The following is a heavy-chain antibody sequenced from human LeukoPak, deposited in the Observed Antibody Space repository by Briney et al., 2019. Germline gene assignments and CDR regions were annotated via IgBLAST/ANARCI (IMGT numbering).Heavy chain of an antibody. CDR3: AKDLWFGEKLWYYFDY. D-gene: IGHD3-10*01. J-gene: IGHJ4*02. V-gene: IGHV3-30*18. CDR1: GFTFSSYG. CDR2: ISYDGTDK. Sequence: GGSLRLSCAASGFTFSSYGMHWVRQAPGKGLEWVAVISYDGTDKYYADSVKGRFTISRDNSKNTLYLQMNSLRAEDTAVYYCAKDLWFGEKLWYYFDYWGQGTLVTVSS.